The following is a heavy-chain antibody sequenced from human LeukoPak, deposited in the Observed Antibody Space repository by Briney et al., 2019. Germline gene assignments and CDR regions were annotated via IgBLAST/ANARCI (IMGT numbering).Heavy chain of an antibody. CDR2: IYTSGST. J-gene: IGHJ3*02. CDR3: ARSPNSSGYYYRAFDI. V-gene: IGHV4-4*07. Sequence: PSETLSLTCTVSGGSISSYYWSWIRQPAGRGLDWIGRIYTSGSTNYNPSLKSRVTMSIDTSKNQFSLKLSSVTAADTAVYYCARSPNSSGYYYRAFDIWGQGTMVTVSS. D-gene: IGHD3-22*01. CDR1: GGSISSYY.